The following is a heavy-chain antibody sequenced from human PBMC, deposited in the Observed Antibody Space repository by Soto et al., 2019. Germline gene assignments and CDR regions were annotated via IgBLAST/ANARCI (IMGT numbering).Heavy chain of an antibody. Sequence: SETLSLTCTVSGGSISGYYWSWIRQPPGKGLEWIGYMYKTGSTVYNPSFKSRVTISVDTSKNQFSLKLNSVTAADTAVYYCARDLWGYCGTDCYPLDVWGQGTTVPAP. CDR2: MYKTGST. D-gene: IGHD2-21*02. J-gene: IGHJ6*02. V-gene: IGHV4-59*01. CDR3: ARDLWGYCGTDCYPLDV. CDR1: GGSISGYY.